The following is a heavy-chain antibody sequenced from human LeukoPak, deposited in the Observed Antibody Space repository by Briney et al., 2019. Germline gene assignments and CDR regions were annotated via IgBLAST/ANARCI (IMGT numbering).Heavy chain of an antibody. D-gene: IGHD6-19*01. CDR1: GFTFSSYA. J-gene: IGHJ6*02. CDR3: ARASWGYSSALYGMDV. CDR2: ISGSGGST. V-gene: IGHV3-23*01. Sequence: GGSLRLSCAASGFTFSSYAMSWVRQAPGKGLEWVSAISGSGGSTYYADSVKGRFTISRDNAKNSLYLQMNSLRAEDTAVYYCARASWGYSSALYGMDVWGQGTTVTVSS.